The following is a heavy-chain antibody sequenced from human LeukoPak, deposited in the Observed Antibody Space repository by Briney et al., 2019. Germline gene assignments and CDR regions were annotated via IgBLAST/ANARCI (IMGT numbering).Heavy chain of an antibody. D-gene: IGHD6-19*01. CDR2: MNPNSGYT. CDR1: GYTFTSYD. Sequence: ASVKVSCKASGYTFTSYDINWVRQATGQGLECMGWMNPNSGYTGYAQKFQGRVTMTRNTSINTAYMELSNLRSEDTAVYYCATISSGWHSDEYWGQGTLVAVSS. J-gene: IGHJ4*02. CDR3: ATISSGWHSDEY. V-gene: IGHV1-8*01.